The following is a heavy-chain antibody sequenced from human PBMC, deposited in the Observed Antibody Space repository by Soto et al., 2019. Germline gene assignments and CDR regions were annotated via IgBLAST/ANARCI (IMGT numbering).Heavy chain of an antibody. D-gene: IGHD3-10*01. J-gene: IGHJ3*02. V-gene: IGHV2-5*02. CDR2: VYWDDDK. Sequence: SGPTLVNPTQSLTLTCTVSGLSLSSSGVGVGWIRQPPGKALEWLAVVYWDDDKRYSPSLESRLTVTKDTSKNQVVLTMANMDPVDTATYFCARRGWGLWAFDIWGQGTLVTVSS. CDR3: ARRGWGLWAFDI. CDR1: GLSLSSSGVG.